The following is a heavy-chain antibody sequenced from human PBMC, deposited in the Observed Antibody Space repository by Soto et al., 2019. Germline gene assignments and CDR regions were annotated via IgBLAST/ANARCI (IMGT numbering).Heavy chain of an antibody. Sequence: QITLKESGPTLVKPTQTLTLTCTFSGFSLSTSRVGVGWIRQPPGKALEWLALIFWDDDKRYSPSLKSTLTIAKDTSKNQVVLTMTTMDPVDTATYYCVHRVVAGGWFDPWGQGILVTVSS. CDR3: VHRVVAGGWFDP. CDR1: GFSLSTSRVG. J-gene: IGHJ5*02. D-gene: IGHD6-19*01. CDR2: IFWDDDK. V-gene: IGHV2-5*02.